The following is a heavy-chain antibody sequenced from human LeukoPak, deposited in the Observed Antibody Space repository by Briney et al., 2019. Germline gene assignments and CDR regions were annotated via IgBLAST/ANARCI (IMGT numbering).Heavy chain of an antibody. CDR3: ARRHLLRFLENDAFDI. J-gene: IGHJ3*02. V-gene: IGHV1-46*01. CDR1: GYTFTSYY. Sequence: ASVKVSCKASGYTFTSYYMHWVRQAPGQGLEWMGIINPSGGSTSYAQKFQGRVTMTRDTSTSTVYMELSSLRSEDTAVYYCARRHLLRFLENDAFDIWGQGTMVTVSS. D-gene: IGHD3-3*01. CDR2: INPSGGST.